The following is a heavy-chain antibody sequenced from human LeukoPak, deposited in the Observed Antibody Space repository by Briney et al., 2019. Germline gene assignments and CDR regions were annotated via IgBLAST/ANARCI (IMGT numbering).Heavy chain of an antibody. CDR1: GFTFSSYA. V-gene: IGHV3-30-3*01. CDR2: ISDEGSNK. Sequence: GWSMRLSCAASGFTFSSYAMQWVRQAPGMGLESVAVISDEGSNKYYGDSVEGRFTISRDNCKNTLYLQMNRLRAEDTAVYYCAREVTERWGVFDYWGQGTLVTVSS. CDR3: AREVTERWGVFDY. D-gene: IGHD3-10*01. J-gene: IGHJ4*02.